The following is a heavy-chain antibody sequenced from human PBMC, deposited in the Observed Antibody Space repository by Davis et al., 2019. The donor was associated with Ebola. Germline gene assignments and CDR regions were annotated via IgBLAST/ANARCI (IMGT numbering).Heavy chain of an antibody. Sequence: GESLKISCVASGFKLSAQWMSWVRQAPGKGLEWVADIKEDGSEIQYVDSVKGRFTISRDNAKNSLFLQMNSLKTEDTAIYYCARDAPGTVTNDYWGQGTLVTVSS. J-gene: IGHJ4*02. CDR3: ARDAPGTVTNDY. V-gene: IGHV3-7*01. CDR1: GFKLSAQW. CDR2: IKEDGSEI. D-gene: IGHD4-17*01.